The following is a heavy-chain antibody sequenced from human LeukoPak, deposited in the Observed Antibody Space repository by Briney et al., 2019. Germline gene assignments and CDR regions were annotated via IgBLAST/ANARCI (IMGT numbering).Heavy chain of an antibody. CDR3: ARVYGSERGYYHMDV. Sequence: GGSLRLSCAVSGFTFSSYAMHWVRQAPGKGLEWVAVISYDGSNKYYADSVKGGFTISRDNSKNTLYLQMNSLRAEDTAVHYCARVYGSERGYYHMDVWGKGTTVTVSS. J-gene: IGHJ6*03. CDR1: GFTFSSYA. D-gene: IGHD3-10*01. CDR2: ISYDGSNK. V-gene: IGHV3-30*04.